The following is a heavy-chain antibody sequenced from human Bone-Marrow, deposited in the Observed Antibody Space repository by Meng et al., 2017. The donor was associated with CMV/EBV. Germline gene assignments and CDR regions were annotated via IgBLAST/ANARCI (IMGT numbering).Heavy chain of an antibody. D-gene: IGHD3-22*01. CDR1: GFTFSSYS. CDR2: ISSSSSTI. Sequence: GESLKISWAASGFTFSSYSMNWVRQAPGKGLEWVSYISSSSSTIYYADSVKSRFTISRDNAKNSLYLQMNSLRAEHTAVYYCAREPGIIMIVVVYGMDVWGQGTTVTVYS. J-gene: IGHJ6*01. CDR3: AREPGIIMIVVVYGMDV. V-gene: IGHV3-48*04.